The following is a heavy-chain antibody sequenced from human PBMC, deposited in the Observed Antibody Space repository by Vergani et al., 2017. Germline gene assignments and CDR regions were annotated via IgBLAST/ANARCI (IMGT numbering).Heavy chain of an antibody. CDR2: IIPIFGTA. J-gene: IGHJ3*02. CDR3: ARDRDIVVVPAAAHDGFDI. D-gene: IGHD2-2*01. CDR1: GGTFSSYA. V-gene: IGHV1-69*01. Sequence: QVQLVQSEAEVKKPGSSVKVSCKASGGTFSSYAISWVRQAPGQGLEWMGGIIPIFGTANYAQKFQGRVTITADESTSTAYMELSSLRAEDTAVYYGARDRDIVVVPAAAHDGFDIWGQGTMVTVSS.